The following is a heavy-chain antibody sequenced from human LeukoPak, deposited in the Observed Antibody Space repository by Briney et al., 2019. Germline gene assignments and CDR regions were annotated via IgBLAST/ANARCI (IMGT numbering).Heavy chain of an antibody. Sequence: GGSLRLSCAASGFTFSSYSMDWGLQAPGKGLEWVSYISSSSSTIYYADSAKGRFTISRDNAKNSLYLQMNSLRDEDTAVYYCARGRRYYDSSGHTGLYDFDYWGEGPLVTVSS. CDR2: ISSSSSTI. D-gene: IGHD3-22*01. CDR1: GFTFSSYS. CDR3: ARGRRYYDSSGHTGLYDFDY. V-gene: IGHV3-48*02. J-gene: IGHJ4*02.